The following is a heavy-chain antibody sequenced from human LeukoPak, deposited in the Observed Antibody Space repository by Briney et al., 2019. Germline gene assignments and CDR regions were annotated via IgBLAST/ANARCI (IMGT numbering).Heavy chain of an antibody. CDR1: GYTFTSYY. CDR2: INPSGGST. J-gene: IGHJ4*02. D-gene: IGHD3-9*01. CDR3: ARGILRYFDWSPFDY. V-gene: IGHV1-46*01. Sequence: ASVKVSCKASGYTFTSYYMHWVRQAPGQGLEWMGIINPSGGSTSYAQKFQGRVTMTRDTSTSTVYMELSSLRSEDTAVYYCARGILRYFDWSPFDYWGQGTLVTVSS.